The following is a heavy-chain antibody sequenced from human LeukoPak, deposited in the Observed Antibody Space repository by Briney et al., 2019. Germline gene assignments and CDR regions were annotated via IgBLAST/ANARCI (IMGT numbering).Heavy chain of an antibody. CDR1: GGSISSYH. Sequence: PSETLSLTCTVSGGSISSYHWSWIRQPAGKGLEWIGRIYTSGSTYYNPSLKSRVTISVDTSKNQFSLKLSSVTAADTAVYYCARHLWFGEWGVVNWFDPWGQGTLVTVSS. D-gene: IGHD3-10*01. CDR2: IYTSGST. V-gene: IGHV4-4*07. J-gene: IGHJ5*02. CDR3: ARHLWFGEWGVVNWFDP.